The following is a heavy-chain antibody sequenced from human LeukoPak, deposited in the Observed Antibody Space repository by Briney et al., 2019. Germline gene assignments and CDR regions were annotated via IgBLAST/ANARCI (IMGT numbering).Heavy chain of an antibody. Sequence: PSQTLSLTCTVSGGSISSGSCYWSWIRQPAGKGLECIGRIYTSGSTNYNASLKSRVTMSVDTSKNQFFLRLSSVTAADTAVYYCARDDCSSISCLSSAYYMDVWGKGTTVTVSS. CDR2: IYTSGST. D-gene: IGHD2-2*01. J-gene: IGHJ6*03. CDR3: ARDDCSSISCLSSAYYMDV. CDR1: GGSISSGSCY. V-gene: IGHV4-61*02.